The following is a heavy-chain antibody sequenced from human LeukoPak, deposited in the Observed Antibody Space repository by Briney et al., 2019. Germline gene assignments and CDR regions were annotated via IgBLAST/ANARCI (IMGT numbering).Heavy chain of an antibody. Sequence: KPGGSLRLSCAASGFTFSSYSMNWVRQAPGKGLEWVSSISSSSSYIYYADSAKGRFTISRDNAKNSLYLQMNSLRAEDTAVYYCARENYDILTGYTQGYFDYWGQGTLVTVSS. J-gene: IGHJ4*02. V-gene: IGHV3-21*01. CDR1: GFTFSSYS. CDR3: ARENYDILTGYTQGYFDY. CDR2: ISSSSSYI. D-gene: IGHD3-9*01.